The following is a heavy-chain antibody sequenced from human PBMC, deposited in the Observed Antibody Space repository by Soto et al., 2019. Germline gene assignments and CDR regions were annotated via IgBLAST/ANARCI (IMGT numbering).Heavy chain of an antibody. CDR2: IYHSGST. D-gene: IGHD3-16*02. V-gene: IGHV4-4*02. J-gene: IGHJ6*02. CDR3: ASLLSERSYYYYYGMDV. CDR1: GGSISSSNW. Sequence: SETLSLTCAVSGGSISSSNWWSWVRQPPGKGLEWIGEIYHSGSTNYNPSLKSRVTISVDKSKNQFSLKLSSVTAADTAVYYCASLLSERSYYYYYGMDVWGQGTTVTVSS.